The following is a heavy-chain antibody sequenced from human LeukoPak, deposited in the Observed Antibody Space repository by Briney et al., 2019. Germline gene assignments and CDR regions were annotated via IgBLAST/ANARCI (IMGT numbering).Heavy chain of an antibody. CDR2: VYYSGST. CDR3: ARVDYDSSGYFDY. J-gene: IGHJ4*02. V-gene: IGHV4-59*01. Sequence: KSSETLSLTCTVSGGSISTFYWSWLRQPPGKQLEWIGYVYYSGSTNYNPSFKTRVTISVDTSKNQFSLKLSSVTPADTAVYYCARVDYDSSGYFDYWGQGTLVTVSS. D-gene: IGHD3-22*01. CDR1: GGSISTFY.